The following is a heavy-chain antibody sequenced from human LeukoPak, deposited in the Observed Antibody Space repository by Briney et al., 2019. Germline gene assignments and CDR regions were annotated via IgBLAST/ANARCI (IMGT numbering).Heavy chain of an antibody. D-gene: IGHD1-14*01. Sequence: GGSLRLSCAASGFTFSSYEMNWVRQAPGKGLEWISDISPSGRTMSYADSVKGRFTISRDNAKNSLYMQMNSLRAEDTAVYYCARDLAWYRAFDIWGQGTMVTVSS. V-gene: IGHV3-48*03. CDR2: ISPSGRTM. CDR1: GFTFSSYE. J-gene: IGHJ3*02. CDR3: ARDLAWYRAFDI.